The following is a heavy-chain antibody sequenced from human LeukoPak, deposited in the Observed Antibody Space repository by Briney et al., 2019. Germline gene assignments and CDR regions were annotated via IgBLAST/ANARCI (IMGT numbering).Heavy chain of an antibody. Sequence: SETLSLTCTVSGGSISSYYGSWIRHPPGKGLEWIGYIYYSGSTNYNPSLKSRVTISVDTSKNQFSLKLSSVTAADTAVYYCARGIFGVVPKTFDYWGQGTLVTVSS. J-gene: IGHJ4*02. CDR2: IYYSGST. D-gene: IGHD3-3*01. CDR1: GGSISSYY. V-gene: IGHV4-59*01. CDR3: ARGIFGVVPKTFDY.